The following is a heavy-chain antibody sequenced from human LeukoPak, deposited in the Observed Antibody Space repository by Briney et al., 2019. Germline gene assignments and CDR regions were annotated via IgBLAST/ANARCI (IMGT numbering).Heavy chain of an antibody. J-gene: IGHJ4*02. Sequence: SQTLSLTCAISGDSVSSNSAACNWIRQSPSRGLEWLGRTYYRSKWYNDYAVSVKSRITINPDTSKNQFSLQLNSVTPEDTAVYYCAREVNWNYVEVPVYFDYWGQGTLVTVSS. CDR3: AREVNWNYVEVPVYFDY. V-gene: IGHV6-1*01. D-gene: IGHD1-7*01. CDR2: TYYRSKWYN. CDR1: GDSVSSNSAA.